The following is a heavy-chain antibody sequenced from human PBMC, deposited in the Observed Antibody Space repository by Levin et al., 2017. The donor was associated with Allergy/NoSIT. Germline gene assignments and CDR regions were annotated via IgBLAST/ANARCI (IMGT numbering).Heavy chain of an antibody. V-gene: IGHV4-34*01. CDR1: GGTFSGYY. D-gene: IGHD3-9*01. Sequence: SETLSLTCAVYGGTFSGYYWSWIRQPPGKGLEWIGEINHSGSTNYNPSLKSRVTISVDTSKNQFSLKLSSVTAADTAVYYCARERYFDWLLAKPRSGHFDYWGQGTLVTVSS. CDR2: INHSGST. CDR3: ARERYFDWLLAKPRSGHFDY. J-gene: IGHJ4*02.